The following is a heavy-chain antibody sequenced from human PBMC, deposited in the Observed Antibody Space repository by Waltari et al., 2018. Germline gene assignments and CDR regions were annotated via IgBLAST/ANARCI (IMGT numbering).Heavy chain of an antibody. CDR1: GFTFVRYA. D-gene: IGHD4-17*01. CDR3: TKDDYGGKGSGF. CDR2: ISRNSDSI. V-gene: IGHV3-9*01. J-gene: IGHJ4*02. Sequence: EVQLVESGGGLVQPGRSLRLSCTDSGFTFVRYAIHWVRQAPGKGLEWVSGISRNSDSIGYADCVKGRFTISRDNAKNSLYLQMNSLRAEDTALYYCTKDDYGGKGSGFWGQGTLVTVSS.